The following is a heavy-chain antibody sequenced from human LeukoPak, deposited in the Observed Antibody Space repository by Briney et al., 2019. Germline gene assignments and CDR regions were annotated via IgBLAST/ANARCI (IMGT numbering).Heavy chain of an antibody. CDR3: ARRGGWYGGHDAFDI. V-gene: IGHV4-39*07. CDR2: INHSGST. J-gene: IGHJ3*02. CDR1: GGSISSSSYY. Sequence: SGTLSLTCTVSGGSISSSSYYWGWIRQPPGKGLEWIGEINHSGSTNYNPSLKGRVTISVDTSKNQFSLKLSSVTAADTAVYYCARRGGWYGGHDAFDIWGQGTMVTVSS. D-gene: IGHD6-19*01.